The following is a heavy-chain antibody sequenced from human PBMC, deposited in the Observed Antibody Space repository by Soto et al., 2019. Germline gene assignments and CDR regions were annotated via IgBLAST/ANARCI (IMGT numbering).Heavy chain of an antibody. V-gene: IGHV5-10-1*01. CDR2: IDPSDSYT. J-gene: IGHJ4*02. CDR1: GYSFTSYW. CDR3: ASTLYSSSYHYFDY. Sequence: VESLKISCNGSGYSFTSYWISRVRQMPGKGLEWMGRIDPSDSYTNYSPSFQGHVTISADKSISTAYLQWSSLKASDTAMYYCASTLYSSSYHYFDYWGQGTLVTVSS. D-gene: IGHD6-6*01.